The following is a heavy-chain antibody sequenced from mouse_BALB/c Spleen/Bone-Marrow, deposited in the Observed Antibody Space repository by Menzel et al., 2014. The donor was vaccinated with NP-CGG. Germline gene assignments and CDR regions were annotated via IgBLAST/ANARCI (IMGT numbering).Heavy chain of an antibody. V-gene: IGHV5-12-2*01. CDR2: INNGGGST. CDR3: ARHGEERPVLAMDY. Sequence: EVKLVESGGGLVEPGGSLKLSCAASGFTFIAYTMSWVRQTPEKRLEWVAYINNGGGSTYYPDTVKGRFTISRDNAKNTLYLQMSSLKSEDTAMYYCARHGEERPVLAMDYWGQGTSVTVPS. CDR1: GFTFIAYT. J-gene: IGHJ4*01. D-gene: IGHD2-14*01.